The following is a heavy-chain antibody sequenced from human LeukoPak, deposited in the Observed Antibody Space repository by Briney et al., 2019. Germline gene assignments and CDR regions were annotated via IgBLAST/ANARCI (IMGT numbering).Heavy chain of an antibody. V-gene: IGHV4-59*01. CDR3: ARDAPYYYDSSGYYYPYFDY. J-gene: IGHJ4*02. CDR2: IYYSGST. D-gene: IGHD3-22*01. CDR1: GGSISSYY. Sequence: PSETLSLTCTVSGGSISSYYWSWIRQPPGKGLEWIGYIYYSGSTNYNPSLKSRVTISVDTSKNQFSLKLSSVTAADTAVYYCARDAPYYYDSSGYYYPYFDYWGQGTLVTVSS.